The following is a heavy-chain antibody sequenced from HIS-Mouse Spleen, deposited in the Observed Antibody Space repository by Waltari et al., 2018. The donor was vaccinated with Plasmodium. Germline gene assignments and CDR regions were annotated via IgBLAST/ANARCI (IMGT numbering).Heavy chain of an antibody. D-gene: IGHD6-13*01. V-gene: IGHV4-31*03. J-gene: IGHJ4*02. CDR3: ARSIAATVTFYFDY. Sequence: QVQLQESGPGLVKPSQTLSLTCPVSGGSLSRGGYYWSWIRQHPGKGLEWIGYIYYSGSTYYNPSLKSRVTISVDTSKNQFSLKLSSVTAADTAVYYCARSIAATVTFYFDYWGQGTLVTVSS. CDR1: GGSLSRGGYY. CDR2: IYYSGST.